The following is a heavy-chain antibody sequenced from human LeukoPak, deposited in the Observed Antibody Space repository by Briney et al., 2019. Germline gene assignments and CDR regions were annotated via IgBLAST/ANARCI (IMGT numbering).Heavy chain of an antibody. CDR1: GGSISSSSYY. V-gene: IGHV4-39*01. CDR3: ARHTAVLLWFGESNFDY. Sequence: SETLSLTCTVSGGSISSSSYYWGWIRQPPGKGLEWIGSIYYSGSIYYNPSLKSRVTISVDTSKNQFSLKLSSVTAADTAVYYCARHTAVLLWFGESNFDYWGQGTLVTVSS. J-gene: IGHJ4*02. CDR2: IYYSGSI. D-gene: IGHD3-10*01.